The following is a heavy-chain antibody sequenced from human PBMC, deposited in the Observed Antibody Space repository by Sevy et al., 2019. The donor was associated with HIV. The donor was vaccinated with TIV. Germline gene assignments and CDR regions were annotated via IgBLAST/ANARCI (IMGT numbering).Heavy chain of an antibody. CDR3: ATTKDYYESSGYPFDY. D-gene: IGHD3-22*01. CDR1: GYTLTQLS. Sequence: ASVKVSCKVSGYTLTQLSMNWVRQAPGKGLEWMGSFDPEDGETIYAQKFQGRVTMTEDRSTDTAYMDLSSLRSEDTAVYYCATTKDYYESSGYPFDYWGQGTLGTVSS. CDR2: FDPEDGET. J-gene: IGHJ4*02. V-gene: IGHV1-24*01.